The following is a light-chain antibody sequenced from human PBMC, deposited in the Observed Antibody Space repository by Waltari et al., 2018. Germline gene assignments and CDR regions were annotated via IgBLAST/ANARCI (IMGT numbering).Light chain of an antibody. J-gene: IGLJ2*01. Sequence: QSALTQPASVSGSPGQSIAISCTGTSSDVGSYDYFPWYQQHPGKAPKLIIFDVNYRPSGVSNRFSSSKSGNTASLTISGLQPEDEADYYCSSYLSTNTEVFGGGTKVTVL. V-gene: IGLV2-14*03. CDR2: DVN. CDR1: SSDVGSYDY. CDR3: SSYLSTNTEV.